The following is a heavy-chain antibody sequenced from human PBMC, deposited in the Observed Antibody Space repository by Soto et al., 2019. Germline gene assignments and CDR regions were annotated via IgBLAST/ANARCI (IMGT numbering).Heavy chain of an antibody. J-gene: IGHJ6*02. Sequence: ASVKVSCKASGYTFTSYGITWVRQAPGQGLEWMGWISAHNGNTDYAQKLQGRVIVTRDTSTSTAYMELRSLISEDTAVYYCARYVLVPAAAHYYYYYGMDVWGQGTTVTVSS. D-gene: IGHD2-2*01. V-gene: IGHV1-18*01. CDR1: GYTFTSYG. CDR3: ARYVLVPAAAHYYYYYGMDV. CDR2: ISAHNGNT.